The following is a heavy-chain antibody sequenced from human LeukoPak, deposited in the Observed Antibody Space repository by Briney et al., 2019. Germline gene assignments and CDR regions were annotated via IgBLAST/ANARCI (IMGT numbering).Heavy chain of an antibody. CDR2: IDYTGST. V-gene: IGHV4-30-4*08. CDR1: GVSISRGDFY. D-gene: IGHD2-2*01. J-gene: IGHJ5*02. CDR3: ARGIVVPARGLEAMKT. Sequence: PSETLSLTCTVSGVSISRGDFYWGWNRQPPGKGLEWIGYIDYTGSTYYNPSLKSRVTISVDSYKNQFSLKLSSVTAADTAVYYCARGIVVPARGLEAMKTWGQGTLVTVSS.